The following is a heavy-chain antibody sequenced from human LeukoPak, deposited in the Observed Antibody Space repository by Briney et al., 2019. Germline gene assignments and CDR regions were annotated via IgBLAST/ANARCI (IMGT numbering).Heavy chain of an antibody. CDR3: ARDGDLWELLFYFDY. J-gene: IGHJ4*02. CDR1: GFTFSSSA. D-gene: IGHD1-26*01. V-gene: IGHV3-23*01. Sequence: GGSLRLSCAASGFTFSSSAMSWVRQAPGKGLEWVSAISNNGGYTYYADSVQGRFTISRDNSKNTLYLQMNSLRAEDTAVYYCARDGDLWELLFYFDYWGQGTLVTVSS. CDR2: ISNNGGYT.